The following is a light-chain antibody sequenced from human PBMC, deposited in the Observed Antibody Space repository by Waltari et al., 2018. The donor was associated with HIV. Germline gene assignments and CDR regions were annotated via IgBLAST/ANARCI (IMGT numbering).Light chain of an antibody. J-gene: IGLJ2*01. Sequence: SYVVTQTPSVSVAPGQTARITCAGDDIGSESVHWYQQKPGQAPVLVVYDYRDRPSGIPERFTGSNSGNTATLTITRVEAGDEADCYCQVWESGGDIVFFGGGTKLTVL. V-gene: IGLV3-21*02. CDR1: DIGSES. CDR2: DYR. CDR3: QVWESGGDIVF.